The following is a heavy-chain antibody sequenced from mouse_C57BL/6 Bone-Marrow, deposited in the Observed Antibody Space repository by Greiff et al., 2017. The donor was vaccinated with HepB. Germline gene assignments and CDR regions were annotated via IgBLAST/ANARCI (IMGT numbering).Heavy chain of an antibody. CDR2: INPNNGGT. D-gene: IGHD1-1*01. J-gene: IGHJ4*01. Sequence: EVQLQQSGPELVKPGASVKIPCKASGYTFTDYNMDWVKQSHGKSLEWIGDINPNNGGTIYNQKFKGKATLTVDKSSSTAYMELRSLTSDDTAVYYCARRDYYYYGSSYARDYWGQGTSVTVSS. CDR1: GYTFTDYN. CDR3: ARRDYYYYGSSYARDY. V-gene: IGHV1-18*01.